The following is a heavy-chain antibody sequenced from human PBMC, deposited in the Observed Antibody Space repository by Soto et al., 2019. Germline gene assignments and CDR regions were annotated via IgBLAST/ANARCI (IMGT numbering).Heavy chain of an antibody. V-gene: IGHV3-73*01. Sequence: GGSLRLSCAVSGFTLSVAAMHWFRQASGKGLEWVGRIRTKANNYATAYAASVKGRFTISRDDSQNTAYLQMDSLKTEDTAVYYCTKKMSPLMDVWGKGTTVTVSS. CDR1: GFTLSVAA. CDR2: IRTKANNYAT. CDR3: TKKMSPLMDV. J-gene: IGHJ6*03.